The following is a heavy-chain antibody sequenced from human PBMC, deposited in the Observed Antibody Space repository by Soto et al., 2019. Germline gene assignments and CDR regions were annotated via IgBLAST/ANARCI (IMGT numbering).Heavy chain of an antibody. D-gene: IGHD3-10*01. CDR1: GFTFSSYW. V-gene: IGHV3-7*01. CDR3: ARARGTYYYGSGTYYYYYYMDV. CDR2: IKQDGSEK. J-gene: IGHJ6*03. Sequence: GGSLRLSCAASGFTFSSYWMSWVRQAPWKGLEWVANIKQDGSEKYYVDSVKGRFTISRDNAKNSLYLQMNSLGAEDTAVYYCARARGTYYYGSGTYYYYYYMDVWGKGTTVTVSS.